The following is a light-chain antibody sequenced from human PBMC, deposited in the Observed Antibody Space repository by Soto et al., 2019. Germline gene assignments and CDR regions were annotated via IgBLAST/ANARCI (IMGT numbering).Light chain of an antibody. CDR3: QQCFSNPLT. J-gene: IGKJ4*01. CDR1: QSISSY. V-gene: IGKV1-39*01. Sequence: DIQMTQSPSSLSASVGDRVTITCRASQSISSYLNWYQQKPGKAPKLLFYAASSLQSGVPSRFSGSGSGTDFTLTISSLQPEDFATYYCQQCFSNPLTFGGGTKIEIK. CDR2: AAS.